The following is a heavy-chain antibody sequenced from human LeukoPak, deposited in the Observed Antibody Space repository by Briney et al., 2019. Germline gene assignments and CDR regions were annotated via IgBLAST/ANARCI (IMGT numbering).Heavy chain of an antibody. J-gene: IGHJ4*02. V-gene: IGHV3-23*01. CDR3: AKPAYCSGGSCYSIGYFDY. CDR1: GFTFSSYA. CDR2: ISGSGGST. Sequence: PGGSLRLSCAASGFTFSSYAMSWVRQAPGKGLEWVSAISGSGGSTYYADSVKGRFTISRDNSNNTLYLQMNSLRAEDTAVYYCAKPAYCSGGSCYSIGYFDYWGQGTLVTVSS. D-gene: IGHD2-15*01.